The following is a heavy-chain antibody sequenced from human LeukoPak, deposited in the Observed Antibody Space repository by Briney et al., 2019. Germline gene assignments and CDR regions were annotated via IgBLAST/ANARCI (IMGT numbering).Heavy chain of an antibody. CDR1: GYTFTGYY. V-gene: IGHV1-2*02. D-gene: IGHD2-21*02. Sequence: GASVKVSCKASGYTFTGYYMHWVRRAPGQGLEWMGWINPNSGGTNYAQKFQGRVTMTRDTSISTAYMELSRLRSDDTAVYYCARDASGDHWFDPWGQGTLVTVSS. CDR3: ARDASGDHWFDP. J-gene: IGHJ5*02. CDR2: INPNSGGT.